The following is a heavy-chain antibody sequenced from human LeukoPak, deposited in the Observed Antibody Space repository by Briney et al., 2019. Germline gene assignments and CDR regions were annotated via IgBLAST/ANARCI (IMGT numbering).Heavy chain of an antibody. CDR3: AREAYYYDSSGQTYYYGMDV. Sequence: SETLSLTCTVSGGSISSSSYYWGWIRQPPGKGLEWIGSIYYSGSTNYNPSLKSRVTISVDTSKNQFSLKLSSVTAADTAVYYCAREAYYYDSSGQTYYYGMDVWGQGTTVTVSS. J-gene: IGHJ6*02. V-gene: IGHV4-39*07. CDR2: IYYSGST. D-gene: IGHD3-22*01. CDR1: GGSISSSSYY.